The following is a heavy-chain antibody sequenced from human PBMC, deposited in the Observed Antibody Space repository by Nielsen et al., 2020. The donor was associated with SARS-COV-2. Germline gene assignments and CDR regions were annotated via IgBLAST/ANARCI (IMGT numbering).Heavy chain of an antibody. D-gene: IGHD2-15*01. J-gene: IGHJ5*02. CDR1: GDSITSGGSH. Sequence: LRLSCTVSGDSITSGGSHWSWIRHHPSRGLEWLGFTSYDGNTYSNPSLESRLIISVDTSENQFSLRLNSVTAVDTAIYFCARGAAWFDPWGQGTRVTVSS. CDR3: ARGAAWFDP. V-gene: IGHV4-31*03. CDR2: TSYDGNT.